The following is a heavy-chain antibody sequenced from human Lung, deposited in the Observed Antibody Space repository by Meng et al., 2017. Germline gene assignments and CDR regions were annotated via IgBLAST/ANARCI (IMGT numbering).Heavy chain of an antibody. CDR2: INHSGST. CDR1: GGSFSDYY. D-gene: IGHD4-11*01. J-gene: IGHJ4*02. Sequence: QVQLKPWGVGLLTTSGTLALTCVVSGGSFSDYYWSWIRQPPGKGLEWIGEINHSGSTNYNPSLESRATISVDTSQNNLSLKLSSVTAADSAVYYCARGPTTMAHDFDYWGQGTLVTVSS. CDR3: ARGPTTMAHDFDY. V-gene: IGHV4-34*01.